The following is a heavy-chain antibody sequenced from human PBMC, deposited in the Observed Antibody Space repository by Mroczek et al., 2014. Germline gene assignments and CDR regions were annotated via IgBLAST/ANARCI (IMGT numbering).Heavy chain of an antibody. V-gene: IGHV3-23*04. J-gene: IGHJ4*02. Sequence: VQLVQSGGGLVQPGGSLRLSCAASGFTFSSYAMSWVRQAPGKGLEWVSAISGSGGSTYYADSVKGRFTISRDNSKNTLYLQMNSLRAEDTAVYYCAKDGARRGGSVGVVGDLRIFDYWGQGTLVTGLL. CDR2: ISGSGGST. CDR3: AKDGARRGGSVGVVGDLRIFDY. D-gene: IGHD3-10*01. CDR1: GFTFSSYA.